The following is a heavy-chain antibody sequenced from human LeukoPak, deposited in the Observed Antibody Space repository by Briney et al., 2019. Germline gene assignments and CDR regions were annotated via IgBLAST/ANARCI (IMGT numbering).Heavy chain of an antibody. CDR2: ISSSGRTI. V-gene: IGHV3-11*01. J-gene: IGHJ6*02. Sequence: TTGGSLRLSCAASGFTFSDYYMSWIRQAPGKGLEWVSYISSSGRTIYYADCVKGRFTISRDNAKNSLYLQMNSLGAEDTAVYYCARGSVVVPAAMEYYYYGMDVWGQGTTVTVSS. CDR1: GFTFSDYY. D-gene: IGHD2-2*01. CDR3: ARGSVVVPAAMEYYYYGMDV.